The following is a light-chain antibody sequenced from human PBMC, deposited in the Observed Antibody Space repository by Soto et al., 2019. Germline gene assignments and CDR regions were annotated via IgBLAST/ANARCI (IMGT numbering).Light chain of an antibody. V-gene: IGLV1-51*01. CDR1: SSNIGNNY. CDR3: GTWDSSLSAGV. CDR2: DNN. Sequence: QSVLTQPPSVSAAPGQKVTISCSGSSSNIGNNYVSWYQQLPGTAPKLLTYDNNKRPSGIPDRFSGSKSGTSATLDITGLQTGDEADYYCGTWDSSLSAGVFGGGTQLTV. J-gene: IGLJ2*01.